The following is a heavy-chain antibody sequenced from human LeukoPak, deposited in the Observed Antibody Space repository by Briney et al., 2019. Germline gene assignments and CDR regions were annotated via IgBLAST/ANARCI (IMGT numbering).Heavy chain of an antibody. CDR3: ARLRVAGYCSGGSCYYYMDV. D-gene: IGHD2-15*01. V-gene: IGHV4-39*07. Sequence: SETLSLTCTVSGGSISTSNYYWGWIRQPPGKGLEWIGNIFYSGSTYYSPSLRSRVTISLDTSRNQFSLKLNSVTAADTAVYYCARLRVAGYCSGGSCYYYMDVWGKGTTVTISS. CDR1: GGSISTSNYY. J-gene: IGHJ6*03. CDR2: IFYSGST.